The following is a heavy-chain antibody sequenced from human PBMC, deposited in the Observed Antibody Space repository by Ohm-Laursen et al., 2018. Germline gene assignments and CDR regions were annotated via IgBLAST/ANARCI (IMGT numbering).Heavy chain of an antibody. CDR1: GGSISRYY. Sequence: SETLSLTCAVSGGSISRYYWSWIRQPAGKGLEWIGRIYTSGSTNYSPSLKSRVTMSEDTSKNQFSLKLSSVTAADTAVYYGARNRGDSGYDLYAFDIWGQGTMVTVSS. V-gene: IGHV4-4*07. CDR2: IYTSGST. D-gene: IGHD5-12*01. J-gene: IGHJ3*02. CDR3: ARNRGDSGYDLYAFDI.